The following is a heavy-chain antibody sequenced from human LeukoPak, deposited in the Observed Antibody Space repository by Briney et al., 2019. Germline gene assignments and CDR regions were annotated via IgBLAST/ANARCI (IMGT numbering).Heavy chain of an antibody. CDR2: INWNGGGT. J-gene: IGHJ6*02. D-gene: IGHD1-26*01. Sequence: PGGSLRLSCAATGFTFKDYGMHWVWQPPGKGLEWGSSINWNGGGTDYADSVKGRFTISRDNAKNSLYLQLSSLSPEDTALYYCAKHMRATNTYSFFGLDVWGQGTTVTVSS. CDR1: GFTFKDYG. CDR3: AKHMRATNTYSFFGLDV. V-gene: IGHV3-20*04.